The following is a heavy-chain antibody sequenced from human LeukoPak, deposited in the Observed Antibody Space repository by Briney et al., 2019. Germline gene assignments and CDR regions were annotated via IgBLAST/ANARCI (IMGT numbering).Heavy chain of an antibody. CDR3: AKEAVGAPEYYFDY. CDR2: ISGGGGST. V-gene: IGHV3-23*01. D-gene: IGHD1-26*01. J-gene: IGHJ4*02. Sequence: GGSLRLSCAASGFTFSSYAMNWVRQAPGKGLEWVSGISGGGGSTYYADSVKGRFTTSRDNSKNTRYLKMNSLRAEDTAVYYCAKEAVGAPEYYFDYWGQGTLVTVSS. CDR1: GFTFSSYA.